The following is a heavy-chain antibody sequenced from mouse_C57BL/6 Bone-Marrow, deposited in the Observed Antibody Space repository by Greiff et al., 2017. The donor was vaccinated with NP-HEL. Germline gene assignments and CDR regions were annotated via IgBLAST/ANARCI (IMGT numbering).Heavy chain of an antibody. V-gene: IGHV1-26*01. CDR3: ARGLRLFAY. CDR2: INPNNGGT. CDR1: GYTFTDYY. Sequence: EVQLQQSGPELVKPGASVKISCKASGYTFTDYYMNWVKQSHGKSLEWIGDINPNNGGTSYNQKFKGKATLTVDKSSSTAYMELRSLTSEDSAVYYCARGLRLFAYWGKGTLVTVSA. J-gene: IGHJ3*01. D-gene: IGHD2-4*01.